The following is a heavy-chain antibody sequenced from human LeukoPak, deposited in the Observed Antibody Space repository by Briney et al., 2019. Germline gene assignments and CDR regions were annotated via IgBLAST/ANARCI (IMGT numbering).Heavy chain of an antibody. CDR2: IRDGGGST. Sequence: LPGGSLRLSCAASGFTLSGYAMSWVRQAPGQGLEWVSTIRDGGGSTYYADSVKGRFTLSRDNSKSTLSLQMNSLRADDTAVYYCANQHFDYWGQGTLVTVSS. V-gene: IGHV3-23*01. CDR1: GFTLSGYA. J-gene: IGHJ4*02. CDR3: ANQHFDY.